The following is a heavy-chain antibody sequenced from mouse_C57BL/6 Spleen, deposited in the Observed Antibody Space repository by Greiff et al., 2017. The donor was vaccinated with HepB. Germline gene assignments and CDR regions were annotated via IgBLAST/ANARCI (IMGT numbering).Heavy chain of an antibody. CDR1: GFSLTSYG. V-gene: IGHV2-2*01. D-gene: IGHD2-1*01. CDR3: ARGYGNYPAWFAY. CDR2: IWSGGST. Sequence: QVQLKESGPGLVQPSQSLSITCTVSGFSLTSYGVHWVRQSPGKGLEWLGVIWSGGSTDYNAAFISRLSISKDNSKSQVFFKMNSLQADDTAIYYCARGYGNYPAWFAYWGQGTLVTVSA. J-gene: IGHJ3*01.